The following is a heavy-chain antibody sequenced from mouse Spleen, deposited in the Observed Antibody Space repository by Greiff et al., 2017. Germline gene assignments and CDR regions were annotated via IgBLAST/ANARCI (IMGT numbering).Heavy chain of an antibody. CDR3: ARGATMITTSRYFDV. J-gene: IGHJ1*01. V-gene: IGHV1-42*01. Sequence: VQLKESGPELVKPGASVKISCKASGYSFTGYYMNWVKQSPEKSLEWIGEINPSTGGTTYNQKFKAKATLTVDKSSSTAYMQLKSLTSEDSAVYYCARGATMITTSRYFDVWGAGTTVTVSS. D-gene: IGHD2-4*01. CDR1: GYSFTGYY. CDR2: INPSTGGT.